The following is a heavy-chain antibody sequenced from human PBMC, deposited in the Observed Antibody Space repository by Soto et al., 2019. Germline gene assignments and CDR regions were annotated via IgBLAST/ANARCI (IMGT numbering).Heavy chain of an antibody. Sequence: SVKVSCKASGGTFSSYAIRWVRQAPGQGLEWMGGIIPIFGTANYAQKFQGRVTITADESTSTAYMELSSLRSEDTAVYYCASLYSGSYMYYFDYWGQGTLVTVSS. CDR2: IIPIFGTA. D-gene: IGHD1-26*01. CDR3: ASLYSGSYMYYFDY. V-gene: IGHV1-69*13. J-gene: IGHJ4*02. CDR1: GGTFSSYA.